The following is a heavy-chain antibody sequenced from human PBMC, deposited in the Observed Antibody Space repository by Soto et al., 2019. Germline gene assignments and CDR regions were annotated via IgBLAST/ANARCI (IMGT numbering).Heavy chain of an antibody. CDR3: ARGGYYDSSGARNYHYYGMDV. D-gene: IGHD3-22*01. Sequence: ASVKLSCKDSGYSYSSNGITCVRQAPGQGLEWLGWISPYNDDTKYAQRLQGRVTMTTDTSTRTAYMDIRGLRSDDTAIYYCARGGYYDSSGARNYHYYGMDVWGQGTTVTAP. CDR2: ISPYNDDT. V-gene: IGHV1-18*01. CDR1: GYSYSSNG. J-gene: IGHJ6*02.